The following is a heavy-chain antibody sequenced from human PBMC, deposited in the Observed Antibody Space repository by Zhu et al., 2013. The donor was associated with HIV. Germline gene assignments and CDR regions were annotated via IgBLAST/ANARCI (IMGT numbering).Heavy chain of an antibody. CDR2: INPNSGGT. D-gene: IGHD1-26*01. Sequence: QVQLVQSGAEVKKPGASVKVSCKASGYTFTGYYMHWVRQAPGQGLEWMGWINPNSGGTNYAQKFQGRVTMTRDTSISTAYMELSRLRSDDTAVYYCAVWGDIVGATGWFDPWGPGEPWSPSPQ. CDR3: AVWGDIVGATGWFDP. CDR1: GYTFTGYY. V-gene: IGHV1-2*02. J-gene: IGHJ5*02.